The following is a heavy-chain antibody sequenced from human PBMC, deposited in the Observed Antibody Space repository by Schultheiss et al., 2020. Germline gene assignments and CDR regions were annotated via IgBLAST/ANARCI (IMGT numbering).Heavy chain of an antibody. CDR3: AKFKGRRNIPYYYGMDV. V-gene: IGHV3-23*05. D-gene: IGHD2/OR15-2a*01. CDR1: GFTFSSYA. J-gene: IGHJ6*02. CDR2: IYGDGST. Sequence: GGSLRLSCAASGFTFSSYAMSWVRQAPGKGLEYVSAIYGDGSTYHTDSVKGRFTISRDNSKNTLYLQMNSLRAEDTAVYYCAKFKGRRNIPYYYGMDVWGQGTTVTVSS.